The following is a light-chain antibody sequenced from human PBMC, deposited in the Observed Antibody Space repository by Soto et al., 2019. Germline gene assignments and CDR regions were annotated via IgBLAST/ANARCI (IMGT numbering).Light chain of an antibody. CDR2: DAY. CDR3: QQRHMWPIK. Sequence: EIVLTHAPVTLALSPGERATLSFRASQSFRGLLAWYQQKPGQAPRLLIYDAYSRATGIPPRFSGSGSGTDFTLTISSLEPEDSAVYYCQQRHMWPIKFGQGKRREIK. J-gene: IGKJ5*01. V-gene: IGKV3-11*01. CDR1: QSFRGL.